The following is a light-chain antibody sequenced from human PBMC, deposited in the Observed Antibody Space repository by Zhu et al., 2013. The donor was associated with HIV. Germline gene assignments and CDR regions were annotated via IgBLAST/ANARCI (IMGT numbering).Light chain of an antibody. CDR1: QTVGKNF. J-gene: IGKJ3*01. CDR3: QHRSSGPFS. CDR2: GAS. Sequence: ILLTQSPGTLSLSPGERATLSCRASQTVGKNFLAWYQQKPGQAPRLIVYGASVRAPGVPPRFSGSGSGTDFTLTINSVETDDLAVYYCQHRSSGPFSFGPGTKVDSK. V-gene: IGKV3D-20*02.